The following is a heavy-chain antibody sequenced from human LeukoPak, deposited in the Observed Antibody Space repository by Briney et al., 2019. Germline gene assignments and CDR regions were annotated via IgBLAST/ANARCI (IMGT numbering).Heavy chain of an antibody. CDR1: GFTFSSYA. Sequence: GGSLRLSCAASGFTFSSYAMSWVRQAPGKGLEWVSAISGSGGSTYYADSVKGRFTISRDNSKNTLYLQMNSLRAEDTAVYYCTKRDYSNYDLDYWGQGTLVTVSS. J-gene: IGHJ4*02. CDR3: TKRDYSNYDLDY. CDR2: ISGSGGST. D-gene: IGHD4-11*01. V-gene: IGHV3-23*01.